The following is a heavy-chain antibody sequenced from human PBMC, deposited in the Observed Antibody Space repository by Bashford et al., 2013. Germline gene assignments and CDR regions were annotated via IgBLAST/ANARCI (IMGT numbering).Heavy chain of an antibody. V-gene: IGHV3-9*01. CDR2: ISWNSGSI. CDR1: GFTFSGYW. D-gene: IGHD5-24*01. Sequence: GGSLRLSCAASGFTFSGYWMHWVRQAPGKGLEWVSGISWNSGSIGYADSVKGRFTISRDNAKNSLYLQMDSLRVEDTAVYYCANPATQYSFDYWGQGTLVTVSS. J-gene: IGHJ4*02. CDR3: ANPATQYSFDY.